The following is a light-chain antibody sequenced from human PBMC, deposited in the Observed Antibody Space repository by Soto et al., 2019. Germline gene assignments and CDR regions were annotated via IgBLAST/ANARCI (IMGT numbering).Light chain of an antibody. Sequence: QSVLTQPASVSGSPGQSVAISCTGTSSDVGAYNYVSWYQQHPGKAPKLLLSEVSNRPSGVSDRFSCSKSGNTASLTISGLQAEDEADYYCSSLTTSFTYVXGTGTKVTVL. J-gene: IGLJ1*01. V-gene: IGLV2-14*01. CDR1: SSDVGAYNY. CDR3: SSLTTSFTYV. CDR2: EVS.